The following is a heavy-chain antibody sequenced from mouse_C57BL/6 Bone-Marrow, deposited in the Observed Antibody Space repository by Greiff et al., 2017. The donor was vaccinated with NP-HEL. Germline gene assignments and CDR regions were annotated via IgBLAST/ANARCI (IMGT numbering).Heavy chain of an antibody. J-gene: IGHJ4*01. CDR1: GFPITSGYY. D-gene: IGHD2-3*01. V-gene: IGHV12-3*01. Sequence: VKLQESGPGLVKPSQSLFLTCSITGFPITSGYYWIWIRQSPGKPLEWMGYITHSGETFYNPSLQSPISITRETSKNQFFLQLNSVTTEDTAMYYCAGDPDGYFAMDYWGQGTSVTVSS. CDR2: ITHSGET. CDR3: AGDPDGYFAMDY.